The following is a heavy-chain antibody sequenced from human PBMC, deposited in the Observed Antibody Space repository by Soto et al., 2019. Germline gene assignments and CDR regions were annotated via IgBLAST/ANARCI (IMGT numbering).Heavy chain of an antibody. D-gene: IGHD2-8*01. CDR1: GFTFSSYA. V-gene: IGHV3-23*01. CDR2: ISGGGSTT. J-gene: IGHJ6*02. Sequence: LRLSCAASGFTFSSYAMRWVRQAPGKGLERVSTISGGGSTTFFADSVKGRFTISRDNSKNTLYLQMDRLRAEDTAVYYCAGGVYAIIYYYGMDVWGQGTTVTVSS. CDR3: AGGVYAIIYYYGMDV.